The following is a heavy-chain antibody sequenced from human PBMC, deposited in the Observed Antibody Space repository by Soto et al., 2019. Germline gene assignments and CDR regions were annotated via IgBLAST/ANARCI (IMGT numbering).Heavy chain of an antibody. D-gene: IGHD4-4*01. CDR1: GFTFSSHA. CDR2: IWNAGNNK. Sequence: QVQLVESGGGVVQPGRSLRLSCAASGFTFSSHAMNWVRQAPGKGLEWVALIWNAGNNKYYADAGSVKGRFTISRDNSRNTLYLEMHSVRADDTGGYYCAIGPDYSNFGYFDYWGQGTLVTVSS. CDR3: AIGPDYSNFGYFDY. J-gene: IGHJ4*02. V-gene: IGHV3-33*01.